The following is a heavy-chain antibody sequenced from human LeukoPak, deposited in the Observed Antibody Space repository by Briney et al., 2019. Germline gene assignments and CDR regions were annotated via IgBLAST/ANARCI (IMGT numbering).Heavy chain of an antibody. J-gene: IGHJ6*02. CDR1: GYTFTSYD. V-gene: IGHV1-8*01. CDR2: MNPNSGNT. CDR3: ARDSSSWYGRYYYYYGMDV. Sequence: ASVKVSCKASGYTFTSYDINWVRQATGQGLEWMGWMNPNSGNTGYAQKFQGRVTMTRNTSISTAYMELSSLRSEDTAVYYCARDSSSWYGRYYYYYGMDVWGQGTTATVSS. D-gene: IGHD6-13*01.